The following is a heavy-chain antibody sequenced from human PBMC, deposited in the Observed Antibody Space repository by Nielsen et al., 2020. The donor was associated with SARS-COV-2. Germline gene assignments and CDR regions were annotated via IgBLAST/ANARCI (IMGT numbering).Heavy chain of an antibody. Sequence: GESLKISCAASGITFSSYSMNWVRQAPGKGLEWVSYISSSSSTIYYADSVKGRFTISRDNAKNSLYLQMNSLRAEDTAVYYCATENVDKRDYGLDVWGQGTTVTVSS. D-gene: IGHD5-12*01. CDR3: ATENVDKRDYGLDV. J-gene: IGHJ6*02. CDR1: GITFSSYS. V-gene: IGHV3-48*01. CDR2: ISSSSSTI.